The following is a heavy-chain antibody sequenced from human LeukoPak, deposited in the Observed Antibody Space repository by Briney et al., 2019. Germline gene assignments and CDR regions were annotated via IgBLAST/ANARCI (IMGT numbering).Heavy chain of an antibody. D-gene: IGHD6-19*01. Sequence: SETLSLTYTVSGGSISSYYWSWIRQPPGKGLEWIGYIYYSGSTNYNPSLKSRVTISVDTSKNQFSLKLSSVTAADTAVYYCARHGYSSGWYDFSGMDVWGQGTTVTVSS. J-gene: IGHJ6*02. CDR3: ARHGYSSGWYDFSGMDV. CDR1: GGSISSYY. CDR2: IYYSGST. V-gene: IGHV4-59*08.